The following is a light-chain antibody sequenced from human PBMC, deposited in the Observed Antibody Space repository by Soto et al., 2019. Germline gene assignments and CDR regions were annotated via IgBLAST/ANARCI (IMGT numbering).Light chain of an antibody. V-gene: IGLV2-14*01. Sequence: QSVLTQPASVSGSPGQTITISCTGSSDDIGTYEYVSWYQHHPGKAPKVIIYGVTNRPSGVSHRFSGSKSANTASLTISGLQDEEEAAPYCTSYTSRSTHVFGTGTKVTV. J-gene: IGLJ1*01. CDR2: GVT. CDR3: TSYTSRSTHV. CDR1: SDDIGTYEY.